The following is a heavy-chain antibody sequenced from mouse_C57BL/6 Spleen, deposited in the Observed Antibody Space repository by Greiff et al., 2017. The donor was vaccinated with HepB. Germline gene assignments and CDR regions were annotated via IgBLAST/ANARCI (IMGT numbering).Heavy chain of an antibody. D-gene: IGHD1-1*01. CDR1: GFSLTSYG. V-gene: IGHV2-6-1*01. J-gene: IGHJ4*01. CDR2: IWSDGST. Sequence: QVHVKQSGPGLVAPSQSLSITCTVSGFSLTSYGVHWVRQPPGKGLEWLVVIWSDGSTTYNSALKSRLSISKDNSKSQVFLKMNSLQTDDTAMYYCARHPPYYYGSSYGAMDYWGQGTSVTVSS. CDR3: ARHPPYYYGSSYGAMDY.